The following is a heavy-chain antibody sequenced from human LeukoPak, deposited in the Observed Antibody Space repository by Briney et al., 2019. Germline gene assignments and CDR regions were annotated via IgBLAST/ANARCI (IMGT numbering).Heavy chain of an antibody. CDR1: GFTFSSYA. Sequence: GGSLRLSCAASGFTFSSYAMSWVRQAPGKGLEWVSALSGSGDDTYCADSVKGRFTISRDNSKNTLYLQMNSLRAEDTAVYYCAVQRGGDGYNTFDYWGQGTLVTVSS. CDR2: LSGSGDDT. J-gene: IGHJ4*02. V-gene: IGHV3-23*01. CDR3: AVQRGGDGYNTFDY. D-gene: IGHD5-24*01.